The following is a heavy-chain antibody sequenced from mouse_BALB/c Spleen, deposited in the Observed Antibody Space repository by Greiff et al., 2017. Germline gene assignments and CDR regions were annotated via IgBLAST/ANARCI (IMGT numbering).Heavy chain of an antibody. CDR2: ISYDGSN. J-gene: IGHJ3*01. V-gene: IGHV3-6*02. CDR3: ARERYGGFAY. CDR1: GYSITSGYY. D-gene: IGHD1-1*01. Sequence: ESGPGLVKPSQSLSLTCSVTGYSITSGYYWNWIRQFPGNKLEWMGYISYDGSNNYNPSLKNRISITRDTSKNQFFLKLNSVTTEDTATYYCARERYGGFAYWGQGTLVTVSA.